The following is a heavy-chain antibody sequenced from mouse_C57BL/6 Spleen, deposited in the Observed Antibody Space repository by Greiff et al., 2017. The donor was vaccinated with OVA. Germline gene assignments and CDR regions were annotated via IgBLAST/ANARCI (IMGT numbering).Heavy chain of an antibody. Sequence: EVQLQQSGPELVKPGASVKISCKASGYTFTDYYMNWVKQSHGKSLEWIGDINPNNGGTSYNQKFKGKATLTVDKSSSTAYMELRSLTSEDSAVYYCARSYGSSYGYFDYWGQGTTLTVSS. V-gene: IGHV1-26*01. CDR1: GYTFTDYY. CDR2: INPNNGGT. CDR3: ARSYGSSYGYFDY. J-gene: IGHJ2*01. D-gene: IGHD1-1*01.